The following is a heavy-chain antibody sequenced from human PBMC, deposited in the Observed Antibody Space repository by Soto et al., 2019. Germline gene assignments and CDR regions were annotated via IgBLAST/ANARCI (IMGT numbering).Heavy chain of an antibody. D-gene: IGHD6-13*01. CDR1: GFTFSSYW. V-gene: IGHV3-7*04. CDR2: IKQDGSEK. Sequence: GGSLRLSWAASGFTFSSYWMSWVRQAPGKGLEWVANIKQDGSEKYYVDSVKGRFTISRDNAKNSLYLQMNSLRAEDTAVYYCARVRSRSWSPYYFDYLGQGTLVTVSS. CDR3: ARVRSRSWSPYYFDY. J-gene: IGHJ4*02.